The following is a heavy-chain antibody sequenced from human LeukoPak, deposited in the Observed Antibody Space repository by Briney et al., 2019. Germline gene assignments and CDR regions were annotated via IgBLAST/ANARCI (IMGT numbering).Heavy chain of an antibody. CDR2: INHSGST. CDR1: GGSFSGYY. V-gene: IGHV4-34*01. J-gene: IGHJ4*02. CDR3: AREAHCSGGSCYYADY. Sequence: SETLSLTCAVYGGSFSGYYWSWIRQPPGKGLEWIGEINHSGSTNYNPSLKSRVTISVDTSKNQFSLKLSSVTAVDTAVYYCAREAHCSGGSCYYADYWGQGNLVTVSS. D-gene: IGHD2-15*01.